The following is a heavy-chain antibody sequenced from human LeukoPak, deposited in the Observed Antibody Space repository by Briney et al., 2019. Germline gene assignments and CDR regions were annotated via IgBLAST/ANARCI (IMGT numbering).Heavy chain of an antibody. CDR2: ISSSDSTI. CDR3: ARGEESLGGYVDY. Sequence: GGSLRLSCAASGFSFSDYYMSWIRQAPGKGLEWVSYISSSDSTIDYADSVKGRFTISRDNAKNSLYLQMNSLRVEDTAVYYCARGEESLGGYVDYWGQGTLVTVSS. J-gene: IGHJ4*02. D-gene: IGHD3-16*01. V-gene: IGHV3-11*04. CDR1: GFSFSDYY.